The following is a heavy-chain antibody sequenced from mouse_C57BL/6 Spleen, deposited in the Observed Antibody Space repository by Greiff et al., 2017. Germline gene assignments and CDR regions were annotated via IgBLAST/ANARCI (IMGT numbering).Heavy chain of an antibody. CDR2: IDPTDSYT. D-gene: IGHD1-1*01. CDR1: GYTFTSYW. CDR3: SRWGYVGSGYWDY. V-gene: IGHV1-50*01. Sequence: QVQLQQPGAELVKPGASVKLSCKASGYTFTSYWMQWVKQRPGQGLEWIGEIDPTDSYTNYNQKFKCKATLTVDTSSSTAYMQLSSLTSEDSADYYCSRWGYVGSGYWDYWGQGTTLTVSS. J-gene: IGHJ2*01.